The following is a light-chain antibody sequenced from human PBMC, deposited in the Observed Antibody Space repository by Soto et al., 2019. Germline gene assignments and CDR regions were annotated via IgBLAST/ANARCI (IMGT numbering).Light chain of an antibody. CDR2: HVS. V-gene: IGLV2-11*01. J-gene: IGLJ1*01. CDR3: CRDAGTYNV. CDR1: SRDVGAYNY. Sequence: QSSLTHPRSLYGSPGHSVTISCTGTSRDVGAYNYVSWYQQHPGKAPKLMIYHVSKRPSGVPDRFSGSKSGNAASLTISGLQAEDEADYYCCRDAGTYNVFGTGTKVTGL.